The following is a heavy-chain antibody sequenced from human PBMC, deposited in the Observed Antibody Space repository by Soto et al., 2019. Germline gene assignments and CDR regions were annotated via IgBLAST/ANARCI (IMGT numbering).Heavy chain of an antibody. D-gene: IGHD1-1*01. Sequence: QVQLQESGPGLVKPSQTLSLTCTVSGGSISSGGYYWSWIRQHPGKGLEWIGYIYYSGSTYYNPSRKSPVTISVDTSKNQFSLTLSSVTAAGTAVYYCARATKTGTTRGVVDYWGQGTLVTVSS. V-gene: IGHV4-31*01. CDR2: IYYSGST. J-gene: IGHJ4*02. CDR3: ARATKTGTTRGVVDY. CDR1: GGSISSGGYY.